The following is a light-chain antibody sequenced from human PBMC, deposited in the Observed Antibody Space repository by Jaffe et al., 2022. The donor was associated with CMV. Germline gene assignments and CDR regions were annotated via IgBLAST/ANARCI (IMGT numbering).Light chain of an antibody. CDR2: GAS. CDR1: QSVSTNF. V-gene: IGKV3-20*01. J-gene: IGKJ1*01. Sequence: EIVLTQSPGTLSLSPGERVILSCRASQSVSTNFLAWYQQRPGQAPRLLIYGASNRATGIPDRFSASGSGTDFTLTISRLEPEDFAVYYCHQYGDSTRAFGQGTKVEI. CDR3: HQYGDSTRA.